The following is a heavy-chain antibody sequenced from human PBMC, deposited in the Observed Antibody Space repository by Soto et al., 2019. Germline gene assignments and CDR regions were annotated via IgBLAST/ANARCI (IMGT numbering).Heavy chain of an antibody. J-gene: IGHJ6*02. CDR3: ARGRAELVPAARAFYYGVDV. CDR2: IIPIFGTA. V-gene: IGHV1-69*13. Sequence: ASVKVSCKASGGTFSSYAISWVRQAPGQGLEWMGGIIPIFGTANYAQKFQGRVTITADESTSTAYMELSSLRSEDTAVYYCARGRAELVPAARAFYYGVDVWGQGTTVTVSS. D-gene: IGHD2-2*01. CDR1: GGTFSSYA.